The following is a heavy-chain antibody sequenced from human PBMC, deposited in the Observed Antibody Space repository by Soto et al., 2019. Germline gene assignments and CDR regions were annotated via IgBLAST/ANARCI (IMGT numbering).Heavy chain of an antibody. CDR2: IYYSGST. J-gene: IGHJ5*02. V-gene: IGHV4-59*01. CDR3: ARVEYYYGPDWFDP. Sequence: SETLSLTCTVSGGSISSYYWSWIRQPPGKGLEWIGYIYYSGSTNYNPSLKSRVTISVDTSKNQFSLKLSSVTAADTAVYYCARVEYYYGPDWFDPWGQGTLVTVS. CDR1: GGSISSYY. D-gene: IGHD3-10*01.